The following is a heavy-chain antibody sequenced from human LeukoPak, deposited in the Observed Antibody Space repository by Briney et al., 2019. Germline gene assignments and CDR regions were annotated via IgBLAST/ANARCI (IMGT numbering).Heavy chain of an antibody. J-gene: IGHJ6*02. CDR2: INPSGGST. V-gene: IGHV1-46*01. Sequence: ASVKVSCKASGYTFTSYYMHWVRRAPGQGLEWMGIINPSGGSTSYAQKFQGRVTMTRDTSTSTVYMELSSLRSEDTAVYYCARDRGVYYYGMDVWGQGTTVTVSS. CDR1: GYTFTSYY. D-gene: IGHD3-10*01. CDR3: ARDRGVYYYGMDV.